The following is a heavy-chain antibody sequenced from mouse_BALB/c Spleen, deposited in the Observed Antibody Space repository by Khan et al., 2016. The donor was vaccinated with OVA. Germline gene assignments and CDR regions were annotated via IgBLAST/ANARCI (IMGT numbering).Heavy chain of an antibody. J-gene: IGHJ3*01. CDR1: GYTFTDYV. CDR2: IYPGSGTT. V-gene: IGHV1-77*01. D-gene: IGHD6-1*01. Sequence: QVQLQQSGPELVKPGASVKMSCKASGYTFTDYVINWVKQRTGQGLEWIGEIYPGSGTTYYNEKFKGKATLTADKSSNTAYMQLSSLTSEDSAVYFGVKNSASWFAYWGQGTLVTVSA. CDR3: VKNSASWFAY.